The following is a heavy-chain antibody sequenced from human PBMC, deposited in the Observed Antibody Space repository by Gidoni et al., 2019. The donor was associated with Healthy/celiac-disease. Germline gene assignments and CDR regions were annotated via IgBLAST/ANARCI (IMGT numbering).Heavy chain of an antibody. CDR3: ARGSLYYGTNWFDP. J-gene: IGHJ5*02. D-gene: IGHD3-10*01. CDR1: GGSISSYY. Sequence: QVQLQESGPGLVKPSETLSLTCTVSGGSISSYYWSWIRQPPGKGLGWIGYIYYSGSTNYNPSLKSRVTISVDTSKNQFSLKLSSVTAADTAMYYCARGSLYYGTNWFDPWGQGTLVTVSS. CDR2: IYYSGST. V-gene: IGHV4-59*01.